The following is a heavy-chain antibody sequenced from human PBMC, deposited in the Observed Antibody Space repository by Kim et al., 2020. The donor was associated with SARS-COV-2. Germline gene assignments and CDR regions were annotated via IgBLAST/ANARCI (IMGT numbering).Heavy chain of an antibody. V-gene: IGHV3-66*01. D-gene: IGHD3-10*01. Sequence: SVEGRCTITRENCKNTLYLQMNSLRAEDTAVYYCARDPITMGRGVIITGHWGQGTLVTVTS. CDR3: ARDPITMGRGVIITGH. J-gene: IGHJ4*02.